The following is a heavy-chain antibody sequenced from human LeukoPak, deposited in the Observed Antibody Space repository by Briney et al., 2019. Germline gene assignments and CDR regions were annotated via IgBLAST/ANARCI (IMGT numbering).Heavy chain of an antibody. V-gene: IGHV3-23*01. J-gene: IGHJ4*02. D-gene: IGHD6-19*01. CDR2: ISDSGGST. Sequence: PGGSLRLSCAASGFTFSNYAMSWVRQAPGKGLEWVSVISDSGGSTYYADSVKGRFTISRDNSKNTLYLQMNSLRAEDTAVYYCAKVTNSGWYGGFDYWGQGTLVTVSS. CDR3: AKVTNSGWYGGFDY. CDR1: GFTFSNYA.